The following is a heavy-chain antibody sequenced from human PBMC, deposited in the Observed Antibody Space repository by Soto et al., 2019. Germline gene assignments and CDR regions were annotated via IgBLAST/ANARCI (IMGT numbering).Heavy chain of an antibody. V-gene: IGHV1-2*04. CDR2: ITPNSGGT. J-gene: IGHJ6*02. CDR3: ARDYGDYYGMDV. CDR1: VYTFTGYY. Sequence: ASVTVSCKASVYTFTGYYIHWVRQAPGQGLEWMGWITPNSGGTNYAQKFQGWVTMTRDTSISTAYMEPRRLRSDDTAVYYCARDYGDYYGMDVWGQGTTVTVSS. D-gene: IGHD4-17*01.